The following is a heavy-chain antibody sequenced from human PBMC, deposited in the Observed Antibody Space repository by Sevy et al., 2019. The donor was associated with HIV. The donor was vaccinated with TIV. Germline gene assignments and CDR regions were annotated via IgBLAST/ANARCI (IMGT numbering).Heavy chain of an antibody. D-gene: IGHD6-13*01. CDR1: GFTFSDHY. CDR2: IRNEADSYTT. Sequence: GGSLRLSCAASGFTFSDHYMEWVRQAPGKGLEWVGRIRNEADSYTTEYAASVKGRFTISSDDSENSLYLLMNSLKTEDTAVYYCTTHAGTAAAGRVFDYWGQGTLVTVSS. V-gene: IGHV3-72*01. CDR3: TTHAGTAAAGRVFDY. J-gene: IGHJ4*02.